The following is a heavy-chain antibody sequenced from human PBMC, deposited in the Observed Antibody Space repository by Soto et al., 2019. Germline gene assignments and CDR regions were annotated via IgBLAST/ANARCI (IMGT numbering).Heavy chain of an antibody. D-gene: IGHD3-10*01. CDR2: ISGSGYKT. CDR3: AKGRYFKSSGGCPNL. Sequence: EVQLLESGGGFLQPGGSQILSCVASGFRFNSYAMSWVRQTPDKGLEWVAAISGSGYKTDYAQSVQGRFTISRDNSKSTIFLQMNSLRAEDSAIYYCAKGRYFKSSGGCPNLCGQGTLVTVSS. J-gene: IGHJ5*02. V-gene: IGHV3-23*01. CDR1: GFRFNSYA.